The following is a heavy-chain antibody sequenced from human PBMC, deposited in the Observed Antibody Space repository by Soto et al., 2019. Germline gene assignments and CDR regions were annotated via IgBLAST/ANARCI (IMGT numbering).Heavy chain of an antibody. Sequence: XVSLRLSCAASGFTYSSYGMHWVRQAPGKGLEWVAVISYDGSNKYYADSVKGRFTISRDNSKNTLYLQMNSLRAEDTAVYYCAKVSPYYYDSSGYVAPAFDIWGQGTMVTVSS. CDR2: ISYDGSNK. D-gene: IGHD3-22*01. J-gene: IGHJ3*02. CDR3: AKVSPYYYDSSGYVAPAFDI. V-gene: IGHV3-30*18. CDR1: GFTYSSYG.